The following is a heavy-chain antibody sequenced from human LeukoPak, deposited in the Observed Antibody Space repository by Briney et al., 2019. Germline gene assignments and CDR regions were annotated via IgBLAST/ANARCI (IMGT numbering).Heavy chain of an antibody. J-gene: IGHJ4*02. Sequence: ASVKVSCKASGYTFTGYYMHWVRQAPGQGLEWMGWINPNSGGTNYAQKFQGRVTMTRDTSISTAYMELSRLRSDDTAVYYCARDTYYYDSSGYVSGDYWGQGTLVTVSS. CDR3: ARDTYYYDSSGYVSGDY. CDR2: INPNSGGT. V-gene: IGHV1-2*02. CDR1: GYTFTGYY. D-gene: IGHD3-22*01.